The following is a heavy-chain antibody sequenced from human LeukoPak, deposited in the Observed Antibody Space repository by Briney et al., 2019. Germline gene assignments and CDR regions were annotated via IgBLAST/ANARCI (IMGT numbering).Heavy chain of an antibody. Sequence: GGSLRLSCAASGFTFSSYSMNWVRQAPGTGLEWVSYISSDSSTIYYADSVKGRFTISRDNAKNSLYLQMNSLRAEDTAVYYCARRVTTGNDAFDIWGQGTMLTVSS. CDR2: ISSDSSTI. D-gene: IGHD4-11*01. CDR3: ARRVTTGNDAFDI. CDR1: GFTFSSYS. J-gene: IGHJ3*02. V-gene: IGHV3-48*04.